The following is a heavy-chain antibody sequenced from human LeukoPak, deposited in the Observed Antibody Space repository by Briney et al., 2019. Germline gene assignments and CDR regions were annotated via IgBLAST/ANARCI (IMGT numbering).Heavy chain of an antibody. CDR2: IRYDGSNK. V-gene: IGHV3-30*02. J-gene: IGHJ4*02. D-gene: IGHD6-19*01. Sequence: GGSLRLSCAASGFTFSSYGMHWVRQAPGKGLEWVAFIRYDGSNKYYADSVKGRFTISRDNSKNTLYLQMNSLRAEDTAVYYCAKEVGWLVLSDYWGQGTLVTVSS. CDR1: GFTFSSYG. CDR3: AKEVGWLVLSDY.